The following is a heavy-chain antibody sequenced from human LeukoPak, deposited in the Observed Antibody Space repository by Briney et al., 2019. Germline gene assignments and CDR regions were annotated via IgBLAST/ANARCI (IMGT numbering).Heavy chain of an antibody. CDR3: ARRMQREVINYYYSGMDV. D-gene: IGHD3-3*01. CDR1: GGSFSGYY. Sequence: SETLSLTCDVDGGSFSGYYWSWIRQPPGKGLEWIGEINHSGSTNYNPSLKSRVTISVDTSKNQFSLNLSSVTAADTAVYYCARRMQREVINYYYSGMDVWGQGTTVTVSS. J-gene: IGHJ6*02. CDR2: INHSGST. V-gene: IGHV4-34*01.